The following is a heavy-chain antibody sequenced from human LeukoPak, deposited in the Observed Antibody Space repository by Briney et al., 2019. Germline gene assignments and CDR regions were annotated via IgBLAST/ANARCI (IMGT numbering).Heavy chain of an antibody. D-gene: IGHD6-13*01. CDR1: VYAFTICN. V-gene: IGHV1-8*01. J-gene: IGHJ3*02. CDR2: MNPNSGNT. CDR3: AIDSSLDAFDI. Sequence: GASVNVSFTSSVYAFTICNIKWVRQATGQGLEWMGWMNPNSGNTGYAQKFQGRVTMTRNTSISTAYMKLCIPRSADNAVYYCAIDSSLDAFDIWGQGTMVTVSS.